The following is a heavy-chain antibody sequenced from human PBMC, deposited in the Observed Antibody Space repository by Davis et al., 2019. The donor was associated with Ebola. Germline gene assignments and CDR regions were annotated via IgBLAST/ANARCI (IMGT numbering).Heavy chain of an antibody. CDR3: ATRDTAMAYFDY. J-gene: IGHJ4*02. V-gene: IGHV5-51*01. D-gene: IGHD5-18*01. Sequence: PGGSLRLSCKGSGYSFTSYWIGWVRQMPGKGLEWMGIIYPGDSDTRYSPSFQGQVTISADKSISTAYLQWSSLKASDTAMYYCATRDTAMAYFDYWGQGTLVTVSS. CDR2: IYPGDSDT. CDR1: GYSFTSYW.